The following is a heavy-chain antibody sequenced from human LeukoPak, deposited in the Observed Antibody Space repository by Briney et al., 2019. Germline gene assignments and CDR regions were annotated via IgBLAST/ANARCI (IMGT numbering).Heavy chain of an antibody. J-gene: IGHJ4*02. D-gene: IGHD2-2*01. CDR2: ISAYNGNT. V-gene: IGHV1-18*01. CDR1: GYTFTSYG. Sequence: ASVEVSCKASGYTFTSYGISWVRQAPGQGLEWMGWISAYNGNTNYAQKLRGRVTMTTDTSTSTAYMELRSLRSDDTAVYYCARDGDIVVVPAATYPYYFDYWGQGTLVTVSS. CDR3: ARDGDIVVVPAATYPYYFDY.